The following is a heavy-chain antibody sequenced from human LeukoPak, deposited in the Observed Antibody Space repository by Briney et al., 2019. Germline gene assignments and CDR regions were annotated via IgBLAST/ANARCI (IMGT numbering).Heavy chain of an antibody. CDR1: GGSISSSSYY. Sequence: PSETLSLTCTVSGGSISSSSYYWGWIRQSPGKGLEWIGSIYYSGNTYYNPSLKSRVTISVDTSKNQFSLKLSSVTAADTAVYYCARGGNRGAYYYGSGSYSTRLDYWGQGTLVTVSS. CDR2: IYYSGNT. V-gene: IGHV4-39*07. J-gene: IGHJ4*02. D-gene: IGHD3-10*01. CDR3: ARGGNRGAYYYGSGSYSTRLDY.